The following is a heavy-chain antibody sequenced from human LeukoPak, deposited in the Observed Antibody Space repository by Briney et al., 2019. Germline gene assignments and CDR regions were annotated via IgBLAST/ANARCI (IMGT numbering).Heavy chain of an antibody. CDR2: ISTSGGTT. V-gene: IGHV3-64*02. CDR3: ARVFYDGGSYYYDY. CDR1: GFTFSNYA. D-gene: IGHD3-22*01. Sequence: QTGGSLRLSCAASGFTFSNYAMHWVRQAPGKGLEYVSAISTSGGTTYYADSVKDRFTISRDNSKRTLFLQMGGLRAEDMAVYHCARVFYDGGSYYYDYWGQGTLVTVSS. J-gene: IGHJ4*02.